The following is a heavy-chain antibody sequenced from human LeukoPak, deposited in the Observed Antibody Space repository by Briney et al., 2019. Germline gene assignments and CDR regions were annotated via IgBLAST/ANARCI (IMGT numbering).Heavy chain of an antibody. CDR2: IYPGDSDT. V-gene: IGHV5-51*01. CDR1: GYSFTSYW. Sequence: GESLKISCKGSGYSFTSYWIGWVRQMPGKGLEWMGIIYPGDSDTRYSPSFQGQVTISADKSISTACLQWSSLKASDTAMYYCATLRYFDWFTFDPWGQGTLVTVSS. D-gene: IGHD3-9*01. CDR3: ATLRYFDWFTFDP. J-gene: IGHJ5*02.